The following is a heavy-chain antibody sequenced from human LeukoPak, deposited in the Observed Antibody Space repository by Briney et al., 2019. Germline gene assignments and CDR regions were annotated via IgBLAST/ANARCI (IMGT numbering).Heavy chain of an antibody. CDR3: ATYTHWVAGDV. D-gene: IGHD3-16*01. CDR1: GFTFSKSW. J-gene: IGHJ6*02. V-gene: IGHV3-7*01. CDR2: MNEDGSER. Sequence: PGGSLRLSCAASGFTFSKSWMSWVRQAPGMGLEWVANMNEDGSERDYVDSVKGRFTISRDNARKSLYLQMSSLRAEDTAVYYCATYTHWVAGDVWGQGTTVTVSS.